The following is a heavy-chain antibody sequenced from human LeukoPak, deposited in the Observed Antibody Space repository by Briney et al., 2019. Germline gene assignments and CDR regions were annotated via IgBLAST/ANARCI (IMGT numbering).Heavy chain of an antibody. V-gene: IGHV1-2*02. CDR3: ARVGLWFGELVF. Sequence: ASVKVSCKASGYTFTSYAMNWVRQAPGQGLEWMGWINPNSGGTNYAQKFQGRVTMTRDTSISTAYMELSRLRSDDTAVYYCARVGLWFGELVFWGQGTLVTVSS. J-gene: IGHJ4*02. D-gene: IGHD3-10*01. CDR1: GYTFTSYA. CDR2: INPNSGGT.